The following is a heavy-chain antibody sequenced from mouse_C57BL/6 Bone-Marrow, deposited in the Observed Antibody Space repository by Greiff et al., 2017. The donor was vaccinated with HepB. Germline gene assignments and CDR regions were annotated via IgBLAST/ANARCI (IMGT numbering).Heavy chain of an antibody. D-gene: IGHD2-14*01. CDR2: IDPSDSYT. J-gene: IGHJ2*01. CDR1: GYTFTSYW. CDR3: ARDRGDY. V-gene: IGHV1-59*01. Sequence: QVHVKQPGAELVRPGTSVKLSCKASGYTFTSYWMHWVKQRPGQGLEWIGVIDPSDSYTNYNQKFKGKATLTVDTSSSTAYMQLSSLTSEDSAVYYCARDRGDYWGQGTTLTVSS.